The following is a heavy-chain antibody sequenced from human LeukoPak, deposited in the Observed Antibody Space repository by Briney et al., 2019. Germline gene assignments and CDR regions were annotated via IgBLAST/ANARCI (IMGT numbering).Heavy chain of an antibody. D-gene: IGHD3-16*01. V-gene: IGHV4-34*01. CDR1: GFTFSSYS. CDR3: ARGRLLMWFDP. J-gene: IGHJ5*02. Sequence: GSLRLSCAASGFTFSSYSINWVRQAPGKGLEWIGEINHSGSTNYNPSLKSRVTISVDTSKKQFSLKLSSVTAADTAVYYCARGRLLMWFDPWGQGTLVTVSS. CDR2: INHSGST.